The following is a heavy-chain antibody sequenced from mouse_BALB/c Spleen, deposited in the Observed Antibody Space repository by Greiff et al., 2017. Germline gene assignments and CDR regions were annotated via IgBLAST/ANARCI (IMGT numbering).Heavy chain of an antibody. J-gene: IGHJ4*01. CDR3: ASPYGKIAMDY. CDR2: IWGGGST. CDR1: GFSLTGYG. V-gene: IGHV2-6-7*01. D-gene: IGHD2-1*01. Sequence: VKLMESGPGLVAPSQSLSITCTVSGFSLTGYGVNWVRQPPGKGLEWLGMIWGGGSTDYNSALKSRLSISKDNSKSQVFLKMNSLQTDDTAMYYCASPYGKIAMDYWGQGTSVTVSS.